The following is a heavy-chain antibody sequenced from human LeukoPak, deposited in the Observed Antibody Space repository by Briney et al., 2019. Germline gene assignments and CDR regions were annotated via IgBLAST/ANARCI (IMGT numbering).Heavy chain of an antibody. CDR2: IKYDGSEK. V-gene: IGHV3-7*03. Sequence: GGSLRLSCAASGFIISSFWMSWVRQAPEKGLEWVADIKYDGSEKYYVDSVKGRFTISRDSAKNSLYLQMNSLRADDTAVYFCARRNAMSDWGQGTLVTVSS. CDR1: GFIISSFW. D-gene: IGHD2-2*01. J-gene: IGHJ4*02. CDR3: ARRNAMSD.